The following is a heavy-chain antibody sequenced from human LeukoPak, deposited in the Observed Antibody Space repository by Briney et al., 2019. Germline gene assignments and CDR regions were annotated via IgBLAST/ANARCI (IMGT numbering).Heavy chain of an antibody. CDR2: IYYSGST. V-gene: IGHV4-59*08. Sequence: TSETLSLTCAVYGGSFSSYYWSWIRQPPGKGLEWIGYIYYSGSTNYNPSLKSRVTISVDTSKNQFSLKLSSVTAADTAVYYCARSDSYYYGSGSYEFDYWGQGTLVTVSS. CDR1: GGSFSSYY. J-gene: IGHJ4*02. CDR3: ARSDSYYYGSGSYEFDY. D-gene: IGHD3-10*01.